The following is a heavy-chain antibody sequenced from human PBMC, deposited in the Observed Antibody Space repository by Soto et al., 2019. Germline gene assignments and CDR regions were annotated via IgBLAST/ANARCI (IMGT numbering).Heavy chain of an antibody. CDR1: GFTFSSYA. Sequence: GGSLRLSCAASGFTFSSYAMHWVRQAPGKGLERVAVISYDGSNKYYADSVKGRFTISRDNSKNTLYLQMNSLRAEDTAVYYCSMPWGSRGIDAFDIWGQGTMVTVSS. CDR3: SMPWGSRGIDAFDI. J-gene: IGHJ3*02. CDR2: ISYDGSNK. V-gene: IGHV3-30*04. D-gene: IGHD7-27*01.